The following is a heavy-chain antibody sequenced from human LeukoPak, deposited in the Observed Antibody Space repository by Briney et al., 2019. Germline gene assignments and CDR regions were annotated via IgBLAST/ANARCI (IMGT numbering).Heavy chain of an antibody. D-gene: IGHD3-9*01. J-gene: IGHJ4*02. Sequence: ASVKVSCKASGGTFSSYAISWVRQAPGQGLEWMGGIIPILGTANYAQKLQGRVTMTTDTSTSTAYMELRSLRSDDTAVYYCARGQVDACDYWGQGTLVTVSS. CDR1: GGTFSSYA. CDR2: IIPILGTA. CDR3: ARGQVDACDY. V-gene: IGHV1-69*10.